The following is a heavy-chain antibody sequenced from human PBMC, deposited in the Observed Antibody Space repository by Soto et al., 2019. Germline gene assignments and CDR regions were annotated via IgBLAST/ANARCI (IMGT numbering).Heavy chain of an antibody. Sequence: SETLSLTCAAYGASSSEYYLSWIRQPPGKGLEWIGENNHSGSTNYNPSVKSQVTISVDKYMYQFPLKLSSVTAADTAVYYCERAKQIWLRVNWCEPWGQGTLVTV. D-gene: IGHD5-18*01. CDR2: NNHSGST. CDR1: GASSSEYY. CDR3: ERAKQIWLRVNWCEP. J-gene: IGHJ5*02. V-gene: IGHV4-34*01.